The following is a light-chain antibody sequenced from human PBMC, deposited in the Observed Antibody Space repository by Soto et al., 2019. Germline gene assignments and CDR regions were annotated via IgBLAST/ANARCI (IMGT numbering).Light chain of an antibody. CDR1: QSVSSNF. CDR2: GAS. V-gene: IGKV3-20*01. CDR3: QQYGTSPRT. J-gene: IGKJ1*01. Sequence: EIVLTQSPGTLSLSPGERATLSCRASQSVSSNFLAWYQQRPGLAPRLLIHGASDRATGIPDRFSGGGSGTDFTLTIRRLEPEDFSVYYCQQYGTSPRTFGHGTKV.